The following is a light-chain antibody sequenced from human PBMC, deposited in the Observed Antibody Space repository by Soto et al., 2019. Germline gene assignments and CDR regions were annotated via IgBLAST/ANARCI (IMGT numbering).Light chain of an antibody. J-gene: IGKJ2*01. CDR2: GAS. Sequence: EIVLTQSPGTLSLSPGERATLSCRASQSVTSSYLAWYQQKPGQAPRLLIYGASSRATGIPDRFSGSGSGTDFTLTISRLEPDDFAVYYCQQYGSSPPYSFGQGTKVEIK. CDR1: QSVTSSY. CDR3: QQYGSSPPYS. V-gene: IGKV3-20*01.